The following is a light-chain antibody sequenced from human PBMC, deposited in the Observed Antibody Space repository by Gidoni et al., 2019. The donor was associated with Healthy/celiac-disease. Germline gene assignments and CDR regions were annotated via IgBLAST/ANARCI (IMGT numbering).Light chain of an antibody. CDR3: LQDYHYPYT. CDR2: AAS. J-gene: IGKJ2*01. Sequence: IQRTQSPSSLSASVGDRVTITCRASQGIRNDLGWYQQKPGNAPKLLIYAASSLQSGVPSRFSGSGSGTDFTLTICSLQPEDFATYYCLQDYHYPYTFGQGTKLELK. V-gene: IGKV1-6*01. CDR1: QGIRND.